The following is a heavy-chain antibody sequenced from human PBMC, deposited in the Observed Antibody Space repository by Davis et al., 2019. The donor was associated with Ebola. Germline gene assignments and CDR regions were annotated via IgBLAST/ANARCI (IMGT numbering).Heavy chain of an antibody. Sequence: MPSETLSLTCAVYGGSFSGYYWSWIRQPPGKGLEWIGEINHSGSTNYNPSLKSRVTISVDTSKNQFSLKLSSVTAADTAVYYCARDLRGYSSSWPNWFDPWGQGTLVTVSS. D-gene: IGHD6-13*01. V-gene: IGHV4-34*01. CDR3: ARDLRGYSSSWPNWFDP. CDR2: INHSGST. J-gene: IGHJ5*02. CDR1: GGSFSGYY.